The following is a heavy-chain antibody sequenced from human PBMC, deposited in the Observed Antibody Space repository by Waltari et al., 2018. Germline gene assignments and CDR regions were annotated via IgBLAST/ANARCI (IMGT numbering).Heavy chain of an antibody. Sequence: QLQLQESSPGLVKPSETLSLTCAVSGDSVTNSYWWSWVRQAPGKGLEWIDQVHGSGRSNYNPSFASRVTVSLDMSNNQVSLKVTSAIAADTAVYYCARDRGRGLYLDSWGPGTLVTVSP. V-gene: IGHV4-4*02. D-gene: IGHD2-15*01. CDR1: GDSVTNSYW. CDR3: ARDRGRGLYLDS. CDR2: VHGSGRS. J-gene: IGHJ4*02.